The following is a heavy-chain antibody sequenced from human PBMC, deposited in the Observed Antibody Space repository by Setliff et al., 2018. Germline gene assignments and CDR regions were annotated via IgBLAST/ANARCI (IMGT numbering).Heavy chain of an antibody. CDR2: ISAYNGNT. Sequence: ASVKVSCKASGYTFTSYGISWVRQAPGQGLEWMGWISAYNGNTNYAQGFTGRFVFSLDTSLNTAYLQISSLEAEDTALYYCVRGGSGAFDPWGQGTLVTVSS. CDR1: GYTFTSYG. V-gene: IGHV7-4-1*02. J-gene: IGHJ5*02. CDR3: VRGGSGAFDP. D-gene: IGHD2-15*01.